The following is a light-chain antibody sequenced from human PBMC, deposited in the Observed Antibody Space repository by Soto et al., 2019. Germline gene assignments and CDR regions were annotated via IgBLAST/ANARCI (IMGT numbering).Light chain of an antibody. Sequence: DIQMTQSPSTLSASVGDRVTITCRASQSISSWLAWYQQKPGKAPKLLIYDASSLESGVPSRFSSSGSGTEFTLTISSLQPDDFATYYCQQWFTFGPGTKVDIK. V-gene: IGKV1-5*01. CDR1: QSISSW. CDR3: QQWFT. CDR2: DAS. J-gene: IGKJ3*01.